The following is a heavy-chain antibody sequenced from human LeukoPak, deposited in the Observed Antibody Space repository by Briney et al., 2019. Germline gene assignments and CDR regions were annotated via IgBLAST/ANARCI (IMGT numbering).Heavy chain of an antibody. CDR3: ARALKDGYTSDAFDI. CDR1: GYTFNGFY. J-gene: IGHJ3*02. CDR2: ISAYNGNT. V-gene: IGHV1-18*04. D-gene: IGHD5-24*01. Sequence: ASVTVSCKASGYTFNGFYLHWVRQAPGQGLEWMGWISAYNGNTNYAQKLQGRVTMTTDTSTSTAYMELRSLRSDDTAVYYCARALKDGYTSDAFDIWGQGTMVTVSS.